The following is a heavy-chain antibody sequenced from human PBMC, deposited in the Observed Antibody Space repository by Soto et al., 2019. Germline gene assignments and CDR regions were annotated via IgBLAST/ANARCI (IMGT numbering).Heavy chain of an antibody. D-gene: IGHD5-18*01. CDR3: SREFERYSSGYKGGFMDV. Sequence: GGSLRLSCAASGFTFSSYGLHWVRQAPGKGLEWVAVIWYDGSNKYYADSVKGRFTISRDNSKNTLYLQMNSLRAEDTAVYYCSREFERYSSGYKGGFMDVSGQATKVSVSS. CDR2: IWYDGSNK. CDR1: GFTFSSYG. V-gene: IGHV3-33*01. J-gene: IGHJ6*02.